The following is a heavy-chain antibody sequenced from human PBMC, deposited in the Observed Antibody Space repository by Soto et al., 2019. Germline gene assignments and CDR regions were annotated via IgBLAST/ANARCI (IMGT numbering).Heavy chain of an antibody. CDR3: AKDRGSPEYYFDN. V-gene: IGHV3-23*01. CDR1: GFTFSSYA. D-gene: IGHD2-15*01. CDR2: ISGSGGST. Sequence: LRLSCSASGFTFSSYAMSWVRQAPGKGLEWVSAISGSGGSTYYADSVKGRFTISRDNSKNTLYLQMNSLRAEDTAVYYCAKDRGSPEYYFDNWRQGPLLTVST. J-gene: IGHJ4*02.